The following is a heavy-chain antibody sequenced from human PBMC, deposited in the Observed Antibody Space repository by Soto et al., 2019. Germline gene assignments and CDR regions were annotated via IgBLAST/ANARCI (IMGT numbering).Heavy chain of an antibody. CDR1: GFTFSSYS. J-gene: IGHJ4*02. Sequence: EVQLVESGGGLVQPGGSLRLSCAASGFTFSSYSMNWVRQAPGKGLEWVSYISSSSSTIYYADSVKGRFTISRDNAKNSLYLQMNSLRDEDTAVYYCARIFIWFGELYHFDYWGQGTLVTVSS. CDR3: ARIFIWFGELYHFDY. V-gene: IGHV3-48*02. D-gene: IGHD3-10*01. CDR2: ISSSSSTI.